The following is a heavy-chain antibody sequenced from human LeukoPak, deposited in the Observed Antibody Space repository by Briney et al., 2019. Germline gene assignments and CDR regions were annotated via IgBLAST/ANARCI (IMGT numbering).Heavy chain of an antibody. V-gene: IGHV4-59*01. J-gene: IGHJ5*02. CDR2: IYDIGST. CDR1: GCSISSYY. Sequence: SETLSLTCPVSGCSISSYYWSWIRQPPRKGLEWIGNIYDIGSTNYNPSLKSRVTISVDTSKSQFSLRLSSVTAADTAVYYCAREQWGLVDHWGQGTLVTVSS. CDR3: AREQWGLVDH. D-gene: IGHD1-26*01.